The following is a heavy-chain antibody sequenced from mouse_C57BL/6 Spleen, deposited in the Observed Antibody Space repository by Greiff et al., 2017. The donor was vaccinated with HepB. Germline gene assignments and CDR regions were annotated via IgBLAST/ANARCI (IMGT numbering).Heavy chain of an antibody. Sequence: QVHVKQSGAELARPGASVKMSCKASGYTFTSYTMHWVKQRPGQGLEWIGYINPSSGYTKYNQKFKDKATLTADKSSSTAYMQLSSLTSEDSAVYYCTVGLRREAMDYWGQGTSVTVSS. CDR2: INPSSGYT. CDR3: TVGLRREAMDY. J-gene: IGHJ4*01. D-gene: IGHD2-4*01. V-gene: IGHV1-4*01. CDR1: GYTFTSYT.